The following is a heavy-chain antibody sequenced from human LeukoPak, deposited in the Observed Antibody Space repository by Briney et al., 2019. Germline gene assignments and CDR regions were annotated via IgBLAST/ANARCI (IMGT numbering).Heavy chain of an antibody. V-gene: IGHV4-59*01. CDR3: ARSSYYYAADASDI. CDR2: VYYSGST. J-gene: IGHJ3*02. D-gene: IGHD3-10*01. Sequence: SETLSLTCTVSGGSISSYYWSWIRQPPGKGLEWIGYVYYSGSTNYNPSLKSRVTISVDTSKNQFSLKLSSVTAADTAVYYCARSSYYYAADASDIWGQGTMVTVSS. CDR1: GGSISSYY.